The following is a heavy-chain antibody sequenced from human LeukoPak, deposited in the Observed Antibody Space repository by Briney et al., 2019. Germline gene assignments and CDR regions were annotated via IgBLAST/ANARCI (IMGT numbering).Heavy chain of an antibody. D-gene: IGHD1-26*01. CDR3: TTGTWELPYDAFDI. Sequence: KPGGSLRLSCAASGFTFSNAWMSWVRQAPGKGLEWVGHIKSKTDGGTTDYAAPVKGRFTISRDDSKNTLYLQMNSLKTEDTAVYYCTTGTWELPYDAFDIWGQGTMVTVSS. CDR2: IKSKTDGGTT. V-gene: IGHV3-15*01. J-gene: IGHJ3*02. CDR1: GFTFSNAW.